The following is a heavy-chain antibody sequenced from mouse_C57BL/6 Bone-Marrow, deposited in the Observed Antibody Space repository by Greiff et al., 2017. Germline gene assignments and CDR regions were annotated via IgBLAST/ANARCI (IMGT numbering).Heavy chain of an antibody. CDR3: TTELRYAMDH. D-gene: IGHD1-1*01. CDR2: IDPENGDT. J-gene: IGHJ4*01. V-gene: IGHV14-4*01. CDR1: GFNFTDDY. Sequence: VQLQQSGAELVRPGASVKLSCTASGFNFTDDYMHWVKQRPEQGLEWIGWIDPENGDTEYASKFQGKATITVATASNTAYLQLRSLTSADTAVYYCTTELRYAMDHWGQGTSVTVSS.